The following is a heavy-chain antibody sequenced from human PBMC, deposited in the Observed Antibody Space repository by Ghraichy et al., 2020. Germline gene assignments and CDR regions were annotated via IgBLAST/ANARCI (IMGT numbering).Heavy chain of an antibody. V-gene: IGHV4-59*11. D-gene: IGHD6-19*01. CDR1: DGSMSSHY. J-gene: IGHJ4*01. Sequence: SQTLSLTCSVSDGSMSSHYWSWIRQPPGKGLEWIGYIYYSGSTNYNPSLKSRVTISVDTSNNQFSLRLSSVTAADTAIYYCARGGWSMDYWGQGTLVTVSS. CDR2: IYYSGST. CDR3: ARGGWSMDY.